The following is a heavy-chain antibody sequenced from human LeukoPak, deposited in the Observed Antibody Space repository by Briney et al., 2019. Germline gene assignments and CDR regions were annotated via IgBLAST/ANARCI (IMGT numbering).Heavy chain of an antibody. CDR3: ARDPYNGYYGDDYYYYMDV. D-gene: IGHD4-17*01. Sequence: GGSLRLSCAASGFTFSSYGMSWVRQAPEKGLEWVSGISGSGGSTYYADSVKGRFTISRDNFKDTLYLQMNSLRAEDTAVYYCARDPYNGYYGDDYYYYMDVWGKGTTVTISS. J-gene: IGHJ6*03. CDR1: GFTFSSYG. V-gene: IGHV3-23*01. CDR2: ISGSGGST.